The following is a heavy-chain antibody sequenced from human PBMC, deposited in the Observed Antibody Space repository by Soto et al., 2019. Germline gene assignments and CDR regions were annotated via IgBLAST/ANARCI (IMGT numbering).Heavy chain of an antibody. Sequence: SETLSLTCFVSGGSVTSHHWSWIRQFPGQGLEWIAYTSYTGNTNYNPSLQSRVTISLDTSKNQFSLKLSSVTAADTAVYYCARGPYPLLRYFDWSLSYYFDYWGQGTLVTVSS. V-gene: IGHV4-59*02. D-gene: IGHD3-9*01. CDR2: TSYTGNT. J-gene: IGHJ4*02. CDR3: ARGPYPLLRYFDWSLSYYFDY. CDR1: GGSVTSHH.